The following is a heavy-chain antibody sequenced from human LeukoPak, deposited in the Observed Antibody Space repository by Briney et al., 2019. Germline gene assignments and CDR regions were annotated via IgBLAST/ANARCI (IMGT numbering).Heavy chain of an antibody. D-gene: IGHD3-16*01. CDR2: TYYRSKWYN. Sequence: SQTLSLTCAISGDSVSSNSAAWNWIRQSPSRGLEWLGRTYYRSKWYNDYAVSVKSRITINPDTSKNQSSLQLNSVTPEDTAVYYCARERFIDYYYYYYMDVWGKGTTVTVSS. J-gene: IGHJ6*03. CDR3: ARERFIDYYYYYYMDV. V-gene: IGHV6-1*01. CDR1: GDSVSSNSAA.